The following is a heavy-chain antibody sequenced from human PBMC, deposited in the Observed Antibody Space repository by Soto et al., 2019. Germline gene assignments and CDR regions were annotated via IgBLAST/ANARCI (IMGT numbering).Heavy chain of an antibody. V-gene: IGHV4-61*01. J-gene: IGHJ4*02. CDR1: GGSVSSGSYY. D-gene: IGHD1-1*01. Sequence: SETLSLTCTVSGGSVSSGSYYWSWIRQPPGKGLEWIGYIYYSGSTNYNPSLKSRVTISVDTSKNQFSLKLSSVTAADTAVYYCARNGGVYLDYWGQGTLVTVSS. CDR3: ARNGGVYLDY. CDR2: IYYSGST.